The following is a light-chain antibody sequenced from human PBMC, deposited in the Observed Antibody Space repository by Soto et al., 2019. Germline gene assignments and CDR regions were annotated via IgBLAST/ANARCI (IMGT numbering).Light chain of an antibody. CDR3: QHYDEWPLT. V-gene: IGKV3-15*01. CDR1: QSVSNN. Sequence: IVMTQSPATLSVSPGERATLSCRASQSVSNNLAWYQQKPGQAPRLLIYFASTRATGIPARFSGSGSGRDFILTISSLQSEDFAVYYCQHYDEWPLTFGGGTKVETK. CDR2: FAS. J-gene: IGKJ4*01.